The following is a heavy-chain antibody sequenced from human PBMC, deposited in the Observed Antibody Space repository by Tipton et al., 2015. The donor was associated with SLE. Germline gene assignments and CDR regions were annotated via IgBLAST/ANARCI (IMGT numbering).Heavy chain of an antibody. D-gene: IGHD6-6*01. CDR2: IYYSGST. J-gene: IGHJ3*02. V-gene: IGHV4-61*08. Sequence: LRLSCTVSGGSISSGGYYWSWIRQPPGKGLEWIGYIYYSGSTNYNPSLKSRVTISVDTSKNQFSLKLSSVTAADTAVYYCAREGSSNAFDIWGQGTMVTVSS. CDR1: GGSISSGGYY. CDR3: AREGSSNAFDI.